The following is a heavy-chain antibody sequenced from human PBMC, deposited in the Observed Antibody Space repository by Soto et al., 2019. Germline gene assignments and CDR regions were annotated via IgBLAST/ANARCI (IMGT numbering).Heavy chain of an antibody. J-gene: IGHJ2*01. V-gene: IGHV4-30-4*01. D-gene: IGHD3-22*01. Sequence: QVQLQESGPGLVKPSQTLSLTCTVSGGSISSGDYYWSWIRQPPGKGLEWIGYIYYSGSTYYNPSLKSRVTVSVDTSKTQFSLKLSSVTAADTAVYYCARASYDSSGYYGSIYWYFDLWGRGTLVTVSS. CDR2: IYYSGST. CDR1: GGSISSGDYY. CDR3: ARASYDSSGYYGSIYWYFDL.